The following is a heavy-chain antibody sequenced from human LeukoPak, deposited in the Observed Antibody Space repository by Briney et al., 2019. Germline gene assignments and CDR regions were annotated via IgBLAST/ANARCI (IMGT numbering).Heavy chain of an antibody. J-gene: IGHJ4*02. CDR1: GFTFSTYS. Sequence: GGSLRLSCAASGFTFSTYSMNWVRQAPGNGLELVSSISSSSSYIYYADSVKGRFTISRDNAKNSLYLQMNSLRAGDTAVYYCARDPSLDYWGQGTLVTVSS. CDR2: ISSSSSYI. CDR3: ARDPSLDY. V-gene: IGHV3-21*01.